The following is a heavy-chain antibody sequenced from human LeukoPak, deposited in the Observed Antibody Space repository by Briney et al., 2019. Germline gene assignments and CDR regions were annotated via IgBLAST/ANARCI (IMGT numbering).Heavy chain of an antibody. CDR1: GFTFSSYA. Sequence: GGSLRLSCAASGFTFSSYAMNWVRQAPGKGLEWVSGISSGGGGTYYADSVKGRFTISRDNSKNTLYLQMNSLRAEDTAVYYCARGPVTTFGYWGQGTLVTVSS. D-gene: IGHD4-17*01. J-gene: IGHJ4*02. V-gene: IGHV3-23*01. CDR2: ISSGGGGT. CDR3: ARGPVTTFGY.